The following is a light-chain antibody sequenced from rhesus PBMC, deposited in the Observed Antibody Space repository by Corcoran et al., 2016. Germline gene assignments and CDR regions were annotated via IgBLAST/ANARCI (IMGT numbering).Light chain of an antibody. J-gene: IGKJ1*01. CDR3: QQGNYIPWT. Sequence: DIVLTQSPTSMAVSQGERVTISWTASSSVTTAYLHWYQQKIGFPPPLLVYRTSSLASGVPSRFIGCGSGTSYTLTISSMEAEDAATYYCQQGNYIPWTFGQWTKVEVK. CDR2: RTS. CDR1: SSVTTAY. V-gene: IGKV3S9*01.